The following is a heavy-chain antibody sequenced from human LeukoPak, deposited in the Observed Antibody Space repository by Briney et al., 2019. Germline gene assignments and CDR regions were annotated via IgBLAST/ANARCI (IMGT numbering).Heavy chain of an antibody. J-gene: IGHJ4*02. V-gene: IGHV4-38-2*02. CDR2: IFYGGNT. Sequence: SETLSLTCTVSGASISRDYWSWIRQPAGKGLEWIGSIFYGGNTYYSPSLKSRVTISLDTSKNQFSLRLNSVTAADTAVYYCARDLGIAARPDYWGQGTLVTVSS. CDR1: GASISRDY. D-gene: IGHD6-6*01. CDR3: ARDLGIAARPDY.